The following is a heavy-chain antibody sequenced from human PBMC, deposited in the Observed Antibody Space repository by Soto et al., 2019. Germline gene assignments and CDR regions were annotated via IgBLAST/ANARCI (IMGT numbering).Heavy chain of an antibody. D-gene: IGHD2-21*02. CDR1: GGSISNYY. V-gene: IGHV4-59*01. CDR2: ICYSGGA. J-gene: IGHJ3*02. Sequence: SETLSLSCTVSGGSISNYYWTWIRQSPGKGLEWIGDICYSGGANYNASLKSRGTISLDTSKNQLSLRLNFVTAADTAVYYCAKDKEMTHAVDGFDIWGQGTLVTVSS. CDR3: AKDKEMTHAVDGFDI.